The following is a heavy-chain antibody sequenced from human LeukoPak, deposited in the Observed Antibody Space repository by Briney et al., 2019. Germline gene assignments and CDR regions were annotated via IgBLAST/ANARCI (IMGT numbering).Heavy chain of an antibody. V-gene: IGHV3-21*01. CDR2: ISSSSSCI. CDR3: ARDTSGSFYYYMDV. J-gene: IGHJ6*03. Sequence: GGSLRLSCAASGFTFSSYSMNWVRQAPGKGLEWVSSISSSSSCIYYADSVKGRFTISRDNAKNSLYLQMNSLRAEDTAVYYCARDTSGSFYYYMDVWGKGTTVTVSS. D-gene: IGHD5-12*01. CDR1: GFTFSSYS.